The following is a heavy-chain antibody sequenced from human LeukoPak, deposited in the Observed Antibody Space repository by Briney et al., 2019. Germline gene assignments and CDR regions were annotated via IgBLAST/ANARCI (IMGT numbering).Heavy chain of an antibody. CDR1: GYTFTGYY. V-gene: IGHV1-2*02. Sequence: ASVKVSCMASGYTFTGYYMHWVRQAPGQGLEWMGWINPNSGGTNYAQKFQGRVTMTRDTSISTAYMELSRLRSDDTAVYYCARGLASSGYLNDAFDIWGQGTMVTVSS. J-gene: IGHJ3*02. D-gene: IGHD3-22*01. CDR3: ARGLASSGYLNDAFDI. CDR2: INPNSGGT.